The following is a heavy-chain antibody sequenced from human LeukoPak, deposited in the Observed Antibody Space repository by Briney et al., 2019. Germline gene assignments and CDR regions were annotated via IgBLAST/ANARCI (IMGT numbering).Heavy chain of an antibody. V-gene: IGHV4-34*01. CDR2: INHSGST. CDR1: GGSFSGYY. J-gene: IGHJ4*02. Sequence: SETLSLTCAVYGGSFSGYYWSWIRQPPGKGLEWIGEINHSGSTNYNPSLKSRVTISVDTSKNQFSLKLSSVTAADTAVYYCARVNYGSATKEDYWGQGTLVTVSS. CDR3: ARVNYGSATKEDY. D-gene: IGHD3-10*01.